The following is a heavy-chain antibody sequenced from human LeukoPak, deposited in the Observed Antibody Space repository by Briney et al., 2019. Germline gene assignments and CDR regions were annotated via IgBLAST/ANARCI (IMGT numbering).Heavy chain of an antibody. V-gene: IGHV4-34*01. CDR2: INHSGST. CDR1: GGSFSGYY. J-gene: IGHJ4*02. Sequence: SETLSLTCAVYGGSFSGYYWSWIRQPPGKGLEWIGEINHSGSTNYNPSLKSRVTISVDTSKNQFSLKLSSVTAADTAVYYCARVNYGSATKEDYWGQGTLVTVSS. CDR3: ARVNYGSATKEDY. D-gene: IGHD3-10*01.